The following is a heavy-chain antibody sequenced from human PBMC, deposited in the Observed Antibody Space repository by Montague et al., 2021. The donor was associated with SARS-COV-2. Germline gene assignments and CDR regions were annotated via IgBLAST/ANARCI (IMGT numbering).Heavy chain of an antibody. D-gene: IGHD6-13*01. J-gene: IGHJ4*02. CDR3: ARQGGYSSDY. Sequence: SETLSLTCTVSGGPISSSSYYWGWIRQPPGKGLEWIGSIYYSGSTYYNPSLKSRVTISVDTSKNQFSLKLSSVTAADTAVYYCARQGGYSSDYWGQGTLVTVSS. CDR1: GGPISSSSYY. V-gene: IGHV4-39*01. CDR2: IYYSGST.